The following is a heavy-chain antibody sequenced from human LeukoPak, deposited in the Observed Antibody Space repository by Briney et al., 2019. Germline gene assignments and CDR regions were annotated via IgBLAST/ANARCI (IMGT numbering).Heavy chain of an antibody. Sequence: SETLSLTCTVSGGSISSYYWSWIRQPPGKGLEWIGYIYYSGSTNYNPSLKSRVTISVDKSKNQFSLKLSSVTAADTAVYYCARAGNDYGDYGSRFFDLWGRGTLATVSS. D-gene: IGHD4-17*01. J-gene: IGHJ2*01. CDR2: IYYSGST. V-gene: IGHV4-59*12. CDR3: ARAGNDYGDYGSRFFDL. CDR1: GGSISSYY.